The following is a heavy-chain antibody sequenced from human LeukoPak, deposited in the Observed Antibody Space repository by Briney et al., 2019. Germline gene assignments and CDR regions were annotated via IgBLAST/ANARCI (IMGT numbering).Heavy chain of an antibody. Sequence: GGSLRLSCAASGFTFSSYSMNWVRQAPGKGLEWVSSISSSSSYIYHADSVKGRFTISRDNAKNSLFLQMNSLRAEDTAVYYCARNRNDYGDYVHDYWGQGTLVTVSS. D-gene: IGHD4-17*01. CDR2: ISSSSSYI. V-gene: IGHV3-21*01. J-gene: IGHJ4*02. CDR1: GFTFSSYS. CDR3: ARNRNDYGDYVHDY.